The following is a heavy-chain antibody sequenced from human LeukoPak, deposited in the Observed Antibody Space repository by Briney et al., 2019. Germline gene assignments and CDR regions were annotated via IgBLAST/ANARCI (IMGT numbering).Heavy chain of an antibody. J-gene: IGHJ4*02. CDR2: FKTNYNQ. V-gene: IGHV3-53*01. CDR1: GFTVSNNY. D-gene: IGHD1-1*01. CDR3: ARARHFDY. Sequence: PGGSLRLSCAASGFTVSNNYMSWVRQAPGEGLEWVSTFKTNYNQVYYAESVRGRFTVSTDNSKNTAYLQMNSLGADDTAVYYCARARHFDYWGQGTLVTVSS.